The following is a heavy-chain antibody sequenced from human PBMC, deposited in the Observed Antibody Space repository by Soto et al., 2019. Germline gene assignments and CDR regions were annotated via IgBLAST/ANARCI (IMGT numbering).Heavy chain of an antibody. CDR3: ARGRGDGYNQPWFFDL. D-gene: IGHD3-10*01. CDR2: SNHSGST. Sequence: QVHLQQWGAGLLKPSETLSLTCAVYGGSFSGYYWSWIRQPPGKGLEWIGESNHSGSTNSNPSLNSRVSISGGTSNNASSLKLSSVTAVDTAVYYCARGRGDGYNQPWFFDLWGRGALVTVSS. CDR1: GGSFSGYY. V-gene: IGHV4-34*01. J-gene: IGHJ2*01.